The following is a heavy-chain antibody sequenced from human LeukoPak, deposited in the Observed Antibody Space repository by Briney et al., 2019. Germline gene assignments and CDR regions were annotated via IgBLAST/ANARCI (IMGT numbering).Heavy chain of an antibody. CDR1: GGSISSYY. Sequence: SETLSLTCTVSGGSISSYYWSWIRQPPGNGLEWIGYIYYSGSTNYNPSLKSRVTISVDTSKNQFSLKLSSVTAADTAVYYCAREGSLRWFGELSGNKTPYYFDYWGQGTLVTVSS. CDR2: IYYSGST. D-gene: IGHD3-10*01. J-gene: IGHJ4*02. V-gene: IGHV4-59*01. CDR3: AREGSLRWFGELSGNKTPYYFDY.